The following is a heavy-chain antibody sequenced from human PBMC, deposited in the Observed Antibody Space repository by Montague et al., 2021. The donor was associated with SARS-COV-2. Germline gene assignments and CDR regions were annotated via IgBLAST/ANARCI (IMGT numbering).Heavy chain of an antibody. J-gene: IGHJ3*02. CDR2: ISISDGNT. CDR1: GFTFSSYA. D-gene: IGHD6-13*01. Sequence: SLRLSCAASGFTFSSYAMSWVRQAPGKGLEWASTISISDGNTYYADSVKGRFTISRDKSKNTLYLQMNSLRAEDTAVHYCAKDRQLVGDDAFDIWGQGTMVTVSS. CDR3: AKDRQLVGDDAFDI. V-gene: IGHV3-23*01.